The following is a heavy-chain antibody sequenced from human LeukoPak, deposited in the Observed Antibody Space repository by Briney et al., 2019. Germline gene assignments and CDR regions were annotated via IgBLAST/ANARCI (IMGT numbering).Heavy chain of an antibody. J-gene: IGHJ6*03. CDR1: GFRFNTYW. V-gene: IGHV3-7*01. Sequence: GGSLRLSCAASGFRFNTYWMSWVRQAPGKGLEWVANIKQDGNEKYYADSVKGRFTISRDNAKNSLYLQMNSLRAEDTAVYYCARDCEYSSSSYYYYYYMDVWGKGTTVAVSS. D-gene: IGHD6-6*01. CDR3: ARDCEYSSSSYYYYYYMDV. CDR2: IKQDGNEK.